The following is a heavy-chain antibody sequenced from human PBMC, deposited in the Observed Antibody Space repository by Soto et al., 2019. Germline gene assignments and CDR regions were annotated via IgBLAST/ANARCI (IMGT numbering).Heavy chain of an antibody. Sequence: GESLKISCKGSGYSFTSYWIGWVRQMPGKGLEWMGIIYPGDSDTXXXPSFQGQVTISADKSISTXYLQWSSLKASXXXXXXXARQKXXXXXXFDIWGQGTMV. J-gene: IGHJ3*02. CDR2: IYPGDSDT. CDR1: GYSFTSYW. CDR3: ARQKXXXXXXFDI. V-gene: IGHV5-51*01.